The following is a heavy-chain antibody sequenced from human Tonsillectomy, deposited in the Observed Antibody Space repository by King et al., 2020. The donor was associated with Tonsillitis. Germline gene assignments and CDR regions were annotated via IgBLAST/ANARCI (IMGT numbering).Heavy chain of an antibody. CDR1: GGSISSYY. CDR2: IYTSGST. Sequence: VQLQESGPGLVKPSETLSLTCTVSGGSISSYYWSWLRQPAGKGLEWIGRIYTSGSTNYNPSLKSRVTMSVDTSKNQFSLKLSSVTAADTAVYYCSNLGYCSSTSCSGDYWGQGTLVTVSS. D-gene: IGHD2-2*01. J-gene: IGHJ4*02. V-gene: IGHV4-4*07. CDR3: SNLGYCSSTSCSGDY.